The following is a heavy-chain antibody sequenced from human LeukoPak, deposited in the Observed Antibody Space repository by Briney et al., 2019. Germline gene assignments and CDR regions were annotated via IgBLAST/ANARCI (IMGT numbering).Heavy chain of an antibody. D-gene: IGHD3-3*01. CDR1: GGSISSYY. CDR2: IYYSGST. J-gene: IGHJ3*02. V-gene: IGHV4-59*08. CDR3: ARHVKLRFLEWLPRGAPAFDI. Sequence: SETLSLTCTVSGGSISSYYWSWIRQPPGKGLEWIGYIYYSGSTNYNPSLKSRVTISVDTSKNLFSLKLTSVTAADTAVYYCARHVKLRFLEWLPRGAPAFDIWSQGTMVTVSS.